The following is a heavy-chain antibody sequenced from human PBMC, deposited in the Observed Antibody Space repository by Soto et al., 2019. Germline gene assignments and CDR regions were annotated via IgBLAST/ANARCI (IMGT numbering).Heavy chain of an antibody. CDR2: FDAEDGET. Sequence: ASVKVSCKVSGYTLTELSMHWVRQAPGKGLEWMGGFDAEDGETIYAQKFQGRVTMTTDTSTSTAYMELRSLRSDDTAMYYCARDHVVRGSYYDYWGQGTLVTVPQ. CDR3: ARDHVVRGSYYDY. V-gene: IGHV1-24*01. J-gene: IGHJ4*02. CDR1: GYTLTELS. D-gene: IGHD1-26*01.